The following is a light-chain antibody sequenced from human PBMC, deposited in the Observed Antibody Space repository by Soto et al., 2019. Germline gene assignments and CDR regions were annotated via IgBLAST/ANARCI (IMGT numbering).Light chain of an antibody. CDR2: RVG. CDR1: SSDVGAYNY. J-gene: IGLJ1*01. Sequence: QSALTQPASVSGSPGQSITFSCTGSSSDVGAYNYVSWYLQHPGKAPKLLIYRVGNRPSGVSARFSGSKSGDTASLTISGLQAEDEADYYCSSYAHGSIYVFGTGTRSPS. CDR3: SSYAHGSIYV. V-gene: IGLV2-14*01.